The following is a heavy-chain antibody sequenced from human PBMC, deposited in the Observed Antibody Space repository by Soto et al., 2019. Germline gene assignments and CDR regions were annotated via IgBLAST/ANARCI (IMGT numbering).Heavy chain of an antibody. CDR2: ISAYNGNT. CDR1: GYTFTSYG. Sequence: QVQLVQSGAEVKKPGASVKVYCKASGYTFTSYGISWVRQAPGQGLEWMGWISAYNGNTNYAQKLQGRVTMTTDTSTSTAYMELRSLRSDDTAVYYCARMDAGTPVDNWFDPWGQGTLVTVSS. D-gene: IGHD6-13*01. CDR3: ARMDAGTPVDNWFDP. V-gene: IGHV1-18*01. J-gene: IGHJ5*02.